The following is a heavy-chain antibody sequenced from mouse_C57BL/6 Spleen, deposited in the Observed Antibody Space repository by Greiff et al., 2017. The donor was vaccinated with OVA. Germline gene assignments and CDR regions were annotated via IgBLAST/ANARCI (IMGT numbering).Heavy chain of an antibody. V-gene: IGHV1-55*01. J-gene: IGHJ2*01. CDR3: ARKGGFTTVVATDY. D-gene: IGHD1-1*01. CDR2: IYPGSGST. Sequence: VQLQQPGAELVKPGASVKMSCKASGYTFTSYWITWVKQRPGQGLEWIGDIYPGSGSTNYNEKFKSKATLNVDTSSSTAYMQLSSLTSEDSAVYYCARKGGFTTVVATDYWGQGTTLTVSS. CDR1: GYTFTSYW.